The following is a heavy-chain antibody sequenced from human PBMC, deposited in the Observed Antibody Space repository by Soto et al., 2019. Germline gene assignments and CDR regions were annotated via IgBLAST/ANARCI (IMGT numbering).Heavy chain of an antibody. CDR1: GFTVSSNY. J-gene: IGHJ6*02. CDR2: IHSGGST. V-gene: IGHV3-53*02. CDR3: ARDQIVNSDYYCYYGMDA. Sequence: EVQLVETGGGLIQPGGSLRLSCAASGFTVSSNYMSWVRQAPGKGLEWVSVIHSGGSTYYADSVKGRCTISRDDSKNTLYLEMNSLRAEDTAVYYCARDQIVNSDYYCYYGMDAWGQGTAVTVSS. D-gene: IGHD1-20*01.